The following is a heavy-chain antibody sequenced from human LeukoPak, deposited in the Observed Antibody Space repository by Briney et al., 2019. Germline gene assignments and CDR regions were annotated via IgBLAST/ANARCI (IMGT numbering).Heavy chain of an antibody. CDR3: ARDARRQWELPRGNWFGP. V-gene: IGHV1-69*06. J-gene: IGHJ5*02. Sequence: GASVKVSCKASGGTFSSYAISWVRQAPGQGLEWMGGIIPIFGTANYAQKFQGRVTITADKSTSTAYMELSSLRSEDTAVYYCARDARRQWELPRGNWFGPWGQGTLVTVSS. CDR2: IIPIFGTA. CDR1: GGTFSSYA. D-gene: IGHD1-26*01.